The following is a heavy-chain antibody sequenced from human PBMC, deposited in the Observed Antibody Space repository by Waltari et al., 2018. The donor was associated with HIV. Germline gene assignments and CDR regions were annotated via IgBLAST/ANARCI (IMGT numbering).Heavy chain of an antibody. Sequence: EVQLLESGGGLVQPGGSLRLSCAASGFNFRNFAMSWVRQAPGKGREWVSALSSSGSTASYADYVKGRFTISRDFSNNTLFLQMNNLRAEDTAVYFCAKSMRDLRPSAFDVWGQGTMVAISS. CDR1: GFNFRNFA. D-gene: IGHD2-8*01. V-gene: IGHV3-23*01. CDR2: LSSSGSTA. CDR3: AKSMRDLRPSAFDV. J-gene: IGHJ3*01.